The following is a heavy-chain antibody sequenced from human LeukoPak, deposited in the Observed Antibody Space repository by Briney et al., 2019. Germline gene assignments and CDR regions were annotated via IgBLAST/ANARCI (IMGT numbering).Heavy chain of an antibody. CDR2: IYTSGST. D-gene: IGHD3-10*01. CDR3: ARDGGSGSYSKHAFDI. V-gene: IGHV4-4*07. CDR1: GGSISSYY. J-gene: IGHJ3*02. Sequence: PSETLSLTCTVSGGSISSYYWSWIRQPAGKGLEWIGRIYTSGSTNYNPSLKSRVTMSVDTSKNQFSLKLSSVTAADTAVYYCARDGGSGSYSKHAFDIWGQGTMVTVSS.